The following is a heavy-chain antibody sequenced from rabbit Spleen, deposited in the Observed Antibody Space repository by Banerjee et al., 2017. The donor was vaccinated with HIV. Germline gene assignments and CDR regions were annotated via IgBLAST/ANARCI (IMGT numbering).Heavy chain of an antibody. CDR3: ARDLAGVIGWNFNL. CDR2: IYAGSSGSP. J-gene: IGHJ4*01. Sequence: QSLEESGGGLVQPEGSLTLTCTASGFSFSSRFYMCWVRQAPGKGLECIACIYAGSSGSPYYANWAKGRFTISKTSSTTVTLRMTSLTAADTATYFCARDLAGVIGWNFNLWGQGTLVTVS. D-gene: IGHD4-1*01. CDR1: GFSFSSRFY. V-gene: IGHV1S40*01.